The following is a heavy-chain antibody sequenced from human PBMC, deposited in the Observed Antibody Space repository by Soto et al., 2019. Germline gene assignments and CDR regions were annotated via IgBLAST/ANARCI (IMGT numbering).Heavy chain of an antibody. J-gene: IGHJ4*01. CDR1: GYIFTSYW. CDR3: ARHLVGSTRGNFDY. Sequence: PGESLKISCKTSGYIFTSYWIGCVLQMPGKVMEWMGNIYPYDSDTRYSPSFQGQVTISADTSITTAYLQWSGLRASDTAMYFCARHLVGSTRGNFDYWGQGTLVTVSS. V-gene: IGHV5-51*01. D-gene: IGHD2-2*01. CDR2: IYPYDSDT.